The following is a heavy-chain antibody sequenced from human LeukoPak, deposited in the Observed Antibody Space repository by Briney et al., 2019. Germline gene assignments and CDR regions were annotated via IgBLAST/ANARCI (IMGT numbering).Heavy chain of an antibody. D-gene: IGHD4-23*01. CDR1: GFNFDNFG. Sequence: GGSLRLSCAASGFNFDNFGMTWVRQVPGKGLEWVSGIHSNGADTGYVDSVKGRFTISRDNAKNSLYLQMNSLRAEDTALYYCAKDIGPYGGKDWFDPWGQGTLVTVSS. CDR2: IHSNGADT. J-gene: IGHJ5*02. CDR3: AKDIGPYGGKDWFDP. V-gene: IGHV3-20*04.